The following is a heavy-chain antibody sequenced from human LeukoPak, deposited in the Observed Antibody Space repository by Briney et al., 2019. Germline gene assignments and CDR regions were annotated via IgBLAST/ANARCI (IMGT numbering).Heavy chain of an antibody. CDR3: ARNSYYYDSSGYH. CDR2: IYYSGST. J-gene: IGHJ1*01. Sequence: SETLSLTCTVSGGSISSYYWSWIRQPPGKGLEWIGYIYYSGSTNYNPSLKSRVTISVDTSKNQFSLKLSSVTAADTAVYYCARNSYYYDSSGYHWGQGTLVTVSS. D-gene: IGHD3-22*01. CDR1: GGSISSYY. V-gene: IGHV4-59*01.